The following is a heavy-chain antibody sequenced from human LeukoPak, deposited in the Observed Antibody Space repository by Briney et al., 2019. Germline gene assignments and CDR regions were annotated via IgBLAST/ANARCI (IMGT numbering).Heavy chain of an antibody. V-gene: IGHV1-18*01. CDR1: GYIFSTYG. D-gene: IGHD6-19*01. CDR2: ISGYNGNT. J-gene: IGHJ4*02. CDR3: ARRRSEEFDFDC. Sequence: ASVKVSCKAPGYIFSTYGISWVRQAPGQRLEWMACISGYNGNTNYAQKLQGRVTMTTDTSTSTAYMELRSLRSDDTAVYYCARRRSEEFDFDCWGQGTLVTVSS.